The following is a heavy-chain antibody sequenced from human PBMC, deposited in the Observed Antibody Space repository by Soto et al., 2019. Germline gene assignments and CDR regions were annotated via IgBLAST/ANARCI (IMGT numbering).Heavy chain of an antibody. D-gene: IGHD3-16*01. CDR2: ISPYTGDT. J-gene: IGHJ6*02. CDR3: AIVDYYVTPTPQDV. CDR1: GYIFVNYG. V-gene: IGHV1-18*01. Sequence: QVQLVQSGDEMKKPGASVRVSCKASGYIFVNYGIAWVRQAPGQGLEWMGWISPYTGDTHSASKVQGRLTMTTDTSTSKAYMDLASLTSDDTAVYYCAIVDYYVTPTPQDVWCPGTTVSVSS.